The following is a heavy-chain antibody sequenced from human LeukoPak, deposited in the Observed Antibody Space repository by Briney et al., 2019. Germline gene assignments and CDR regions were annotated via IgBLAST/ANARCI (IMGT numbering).Heavy chain of an antibody. J-gene: IGHJ6*02. Sequence: ASVKVSCKASGYTFTGYYMHWVRQAPGQGLEWMGIINPSGGSTSYAQKFQGRVTMTRDTSTSTVYMELSSLRSEDTAVYYCARWDPWDFYGMDVWGQGTTVTVSS. V-gene: IGHV1-46*01. CDR3: ARWDPWDFYGMDV. CDR2: INPSGGST. D-gene: IGHD1-26*01. CDR1: GYTFTGYY.